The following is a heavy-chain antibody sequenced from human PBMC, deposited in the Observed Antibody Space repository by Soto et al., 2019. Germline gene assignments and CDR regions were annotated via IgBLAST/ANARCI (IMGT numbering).Heavy chain of an antibody. CDR2: ISSSSSTI. V-gene: IGHV3-48*02. D-gene: IGHD3-3*01. CDR1: GFTFSSYS. CDR3: ARDCPPYYDFWSGPENNWFDP. J-gene: IGHJ5*02. Sequence: GESLKISCAASGFTFSSYSMNWVRQAPGKGLEWVSYISSSSSTIYYADSVKGRFTISRDNAKNALYLQMNSLRDEDTAVYYCARDCPPYYDFWSGPENNWFDPWGQGTLVTVSS.